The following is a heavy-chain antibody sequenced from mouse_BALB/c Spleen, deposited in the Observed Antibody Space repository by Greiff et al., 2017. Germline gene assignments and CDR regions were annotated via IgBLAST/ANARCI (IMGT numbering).Heavy chain of an antibody. V-gene: IGHV5-12-2*01. D-gene: IGHD2-4*01. J-gene: IGHJ4*01. CDR3: ARRLMITTWGYAMDY. CDR1: GFTFSSYT. Sequence: EVQLVESGGGLVQPGGSLKLSCAASGFTFSSYTMSWVRQTPEKRLEWVAYISNGGGSTYYPDTVKGRFTISRDNAKNTLYLQMSSLKSEDTAMYYCARRLMITTWGYAMDYWGQGTSVTVSS. CDR2: ISNGGGST.